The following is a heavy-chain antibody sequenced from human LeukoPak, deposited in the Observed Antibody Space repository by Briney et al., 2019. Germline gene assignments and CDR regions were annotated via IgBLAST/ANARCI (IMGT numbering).Heavy chain of an antibody. V-gene: IGHV1-46*01. CDR3: ARAAQYYDSSGYPTEYFQH. D-gene: IGHD3-22*01. J-gene: IGHJ1*01. CDR1: GYTFTSYY. Sequence: GASVKVSCKAPGYTFTSYYMHWVRQAPGQGLEWMGIINPSGGSTSYAQKFQGRVTMTRDTSTSTVYMELSSLRSEDTAVYYCARAAQYYDSSGYPTEYFQHWGQGTLVTVSS. CDR2: INPSGGST.